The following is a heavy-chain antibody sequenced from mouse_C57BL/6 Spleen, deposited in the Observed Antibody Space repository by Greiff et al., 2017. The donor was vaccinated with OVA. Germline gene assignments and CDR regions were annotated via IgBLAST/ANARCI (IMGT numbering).Heavy chain of an antibody. V-gene: IGHV5-6*01. CDR1: GFTFSSYG. CDR3: ARRGDSSGRGFAY. J-gene: IGHJ3*01. Sequence: EVQLVEPGGDLVKPGGSLKLSCAASGFTFSSYGMSWVRQTPDKRLEWVATISSGGSFTYYPDSVKGRFTSSRDNAKNTLYLQMSSLKSEDTAMYYCARRGDSSGRGFAYWGQGTLVTVSA. D-gene: IGHD3-2*02. CDR2: ISSGGSFT.